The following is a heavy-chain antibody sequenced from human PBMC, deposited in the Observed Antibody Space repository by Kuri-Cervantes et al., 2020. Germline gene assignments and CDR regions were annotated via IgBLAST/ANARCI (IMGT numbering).Heavy chain of an antibody. Sequence: GGSLRLSCAASGFTFSDYYMNWVRQAPGKGLEWVSSISSSSTIYYADSVKGRFTISRDNAKNSLYLQLNSLRAEDTAVYYCARENFRGSRLVPAFDIWGQGTMVTVSS. D-gene: IGHD6-19*01. V-gene: IGHV3-69-1*02. CDR3: ARENFRGSRLVPAFDI. CDR1: GFTFSDYY. J-gene: IGHJ3*02. CDR2: ISSSSTI.